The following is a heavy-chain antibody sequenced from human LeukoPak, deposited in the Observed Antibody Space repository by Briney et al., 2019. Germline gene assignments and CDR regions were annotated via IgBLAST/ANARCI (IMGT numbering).Heavy chain of an antibody. J-gene: IGHJ5*02. CDR1: GFSLTNSGMC. V-gene: IGHV2-70*11. Sequence: ESGPALVKPTQTLTLTCTFSGFSLTNSGMCVSWIRQPPGKALEWLARIDWDDDEYYSTSLRTRLTISKDTSKNQVVLTMTNMDPVDTATYYCARIARGSNWLDPWGQGTLVTVSS. D-gene: IGHD6-6*01. CDR2: IDWDDDE. CDR3: ARIARGSNWLDP.